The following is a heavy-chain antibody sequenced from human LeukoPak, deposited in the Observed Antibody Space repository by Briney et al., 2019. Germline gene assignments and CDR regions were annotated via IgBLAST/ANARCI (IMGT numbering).Heavy chain of an antibody. CDR1: GFTFSSYE. CDR2: ISSSGSTI. D-gene: IGHD3-10*02. Sequence: RGSLRLSCAASGFTFSSYEMNWGRQAPGEGLEWVSYISSSGSTIYYADSVKGRFTISRDNAKNSLYLQMNSLRAEDTAVYYCAELGITMIGGVWGKGTTVAISS. J-gene: IGHJ6*04. CDR3: AELGITMIGGV. V-gene: IGHV3-48*03.